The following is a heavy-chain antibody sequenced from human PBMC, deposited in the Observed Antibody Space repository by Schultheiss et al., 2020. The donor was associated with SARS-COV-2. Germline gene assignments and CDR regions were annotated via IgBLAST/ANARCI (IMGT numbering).Heavy chain of an antibody. CDR3: ARDRQDDYGDSNFGMDV. J-gene: IGHJ6*02. D-gene: IGHD4-17*01. V-gene: IGHV3-13*01. CDR1: GFTFSSYD. CDR2: IGTAGDT. Sequence: GGSLRLSCAASGFTFSSYDMHWVRQATGKGLEWVSAIGTAGDTYYPGSVKGRFTISRDNARNSLYLQMNSLRAEDTAVYYCARDRQDDYGDSNFGMDVWGQGATVTVSS.